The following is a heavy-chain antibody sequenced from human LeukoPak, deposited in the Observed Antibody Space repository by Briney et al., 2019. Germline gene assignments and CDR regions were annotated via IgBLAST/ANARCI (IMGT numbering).Heavy chain of an antibody. Sequence: ASVKVSCKTSGYTFSNYGFSWVRQAPGLGLEWMGWITPYNGNTNYAQKFQGRLTMTTDTSTSTAYMELTSLTSDDAAVYYCASGASAFDYWGQGTLVTVSS. CDR3: ASGASAFDY. V-gene: IGHV1-18*01. CDR1: GYTFSNYG. CDR2: ITPYNGNT. D-gene: IGHD3-16*01. J-gene: IGHJ4*02.